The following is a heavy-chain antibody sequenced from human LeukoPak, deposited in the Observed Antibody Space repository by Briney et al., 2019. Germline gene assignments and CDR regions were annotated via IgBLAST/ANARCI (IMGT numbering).Heavy chain of an antibody. CDR2: IKKDGSAR. CDR1: GCTFSSYW. V-gene: IGHV3-7*01. CDR3: ARDLAGPPQEAFDI. Sequence: AGPLRLSCAASGCTFSSYWMNWVRQAPGKGLEWVANIKKDGSARYYVDSVKGRFTISRDNTKKSLYLQMNTLRAEDTDVYYCARDLAGPPQEAFDIWGQGAMVTVSS. J-gene: IGHJ3*02.